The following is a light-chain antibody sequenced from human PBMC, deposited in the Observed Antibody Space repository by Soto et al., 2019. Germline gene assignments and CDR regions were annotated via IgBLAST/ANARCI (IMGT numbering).Light chain of an antibody. CDR1: QSVSSSY. CDR2: GAS. V-gene: IGKV3-20*01. CDR3: QQYGSSPFIT. Sequence: EIVLTQSPRTLSLSPGERATLSCRASQSVSSSYLAWYQQKPGQAPRLLIYGASSRATGIPDRFSGSGSGTDFTLTISRLEPEDFAVYYCQQYGSSPFITFGQGTRLEI. J-gene: IGKJ5*01.